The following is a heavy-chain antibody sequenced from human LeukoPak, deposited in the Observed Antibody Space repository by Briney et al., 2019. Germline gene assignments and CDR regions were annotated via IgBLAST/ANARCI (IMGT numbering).Heavy chain of an antibody. D-gene: IGHD3-16*01. CDR3: AKDSNWAFDY. V-gene: IGHV3-30*02. J-gene: IGHJ4*02. Sequence: GGSLRVSCGASGCTFSRNGMHWVRQVPGKGLEWVTYIRKDGSDKYYADSVKGRFTISRDSSKNMVYLQMNSLRVEDTALYYCAKDSNWAFDYWGQGTLARVSS. CDR2: IRKDGSDK. CDR1: GCTFSRNG.